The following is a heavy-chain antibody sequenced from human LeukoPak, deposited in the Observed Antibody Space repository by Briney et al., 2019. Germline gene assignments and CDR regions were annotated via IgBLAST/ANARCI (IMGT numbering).Heavy chain of an antibody. CDR3: AKDRVSPGFNLFDP. V-gene: IGHV3-23*01. J-gene: IGHJ5*02. Sequence: PGGSLRLSCAASGFTFSSYAMNWVRQAPGKGLEWVSAINGRGDNTYYADSVKGRFTISRDNSKSTLFLQMNSLRAEDTAIYYCAKDRVSPGFNLFDPRGQGTLVTVSS. D-gene: IGHD2/OR15-2a*01. CDR2: INGRGDNT. CDR1: GFTFSSYA.